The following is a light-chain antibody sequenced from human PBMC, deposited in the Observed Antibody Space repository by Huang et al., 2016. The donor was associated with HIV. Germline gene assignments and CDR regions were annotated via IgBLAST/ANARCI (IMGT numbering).Light chain of an antibody. V-gene: IGKV1-39*01. J-gene: IGKJ2*01. CDR1: QTIDTY. CDR3: QQSFTTPYT. CDR2: SAS. Sequence: DIQMTQSPSSLSASVGDRVTIVGRESQTIDTYLNWYQQKPGKAPDLLIYSASTLQSAVPSRFSGSGSGAVFLLTISSLQPEDFATYYCQQSFTTPYTFGQGTKLDIK.